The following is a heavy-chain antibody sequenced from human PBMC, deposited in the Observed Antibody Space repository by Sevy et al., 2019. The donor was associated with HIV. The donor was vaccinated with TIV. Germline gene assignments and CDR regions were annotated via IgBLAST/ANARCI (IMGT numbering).Heavy chain of an antibody. CDR2: ISGSGDIR. J-gene: IGHJ4*02. V-gene: IGHV3-23*01. D-gene: IGHD6-19*01. Sequence: GGSLRLSCAASGFTFSTCSMTWVRQAPGKGLEWVSMISGSGDIREYAGSVKGRFTVSRDNSKNTLYLQMSSLRAEDTAIYFCASHIWAVHRGVYWGQGTLVTVSS. CDR1: GFTFSTCS. CDR3: ASHIWAVHRGVY.